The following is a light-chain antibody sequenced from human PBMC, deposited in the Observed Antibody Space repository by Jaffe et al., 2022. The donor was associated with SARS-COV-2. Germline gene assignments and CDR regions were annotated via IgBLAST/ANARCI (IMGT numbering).Light chain of an antibody. Sequence: QSALTQPASVSGSPGQSITISCTGASSDIGGYNYVSWYQQHPGKVPKLLIYEVSYRPSGVSNRFSGSKSGDTASLTISGLQADDEADYYCTSYTSSTAQVFGGGTKLTVL. CDR2: EVS. CDR3: TSYTSSTAQV. CDR1: SSDIGGYNY. J-gene: IGLJ2*01. V-gene: IGLV2-14*01.